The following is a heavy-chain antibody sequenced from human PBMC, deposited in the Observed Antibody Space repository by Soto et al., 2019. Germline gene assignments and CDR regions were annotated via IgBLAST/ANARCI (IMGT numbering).Heavy chain of an antibody. J-gene: IGHJ3*02. CDR1: GGSISSSSYY. V-gene: IGHV4-39*01. Sequence: ETLSLTCTVSGGSISSSSYYWGWIRQPPGKGLEWIGSIYYSGSTYYNPSLKSRVTISVDTSKNQFSLKLSSVTAADTAVYYCARPRGHDYGDSDDAFDIWGQGTMVTVSS. CDR3: ARPRGHDYGDSDDAFDI. D-gene: IGHD4-17*01. CDR2: IYYSGST.